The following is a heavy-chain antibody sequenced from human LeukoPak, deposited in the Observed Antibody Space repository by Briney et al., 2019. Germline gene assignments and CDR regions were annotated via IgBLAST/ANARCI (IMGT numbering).Heavy chain of an antibody. Sequence: GGSLRLSCAASGITVGNDCMHCVRQGPGKGLVWISRINSDGGGAIYADSVKGRFTVSRNKSTNTLYLQPNSLRAENTAVYYCARDVPHNWFDTWGQGTLVTVSS. V-gene: IGHV3-74*01. CDR1: GITVGNDC. CDR3: ARDVPHNWFDT. J-gene: IGHJ5*02. CDR2: INSDGGGA.